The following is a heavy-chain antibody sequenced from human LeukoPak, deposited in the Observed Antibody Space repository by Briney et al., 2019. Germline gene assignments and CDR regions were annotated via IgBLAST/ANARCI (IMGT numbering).Heavy chain of an antibody. CDR3: AKDGGGTYYDFWSAKKSSLDP. CDR2: ISGSGGST. CDR1: GFTFSSYA. Sequence: PGGSLRLSCAASGFTFSSYAMSWVRQAPGKGLEWVSAISGSGGSTYYADSVKGRFTISRDNSKNTLYLQMNSLRAEDTAVSYCAKDGGGTYYDFWSAKKSSLDPWGQGTLVTVSS. J-gene: IGHJ5*02. V-gene: IGHV3-23*01. D-gene: IGHD3-3*01.